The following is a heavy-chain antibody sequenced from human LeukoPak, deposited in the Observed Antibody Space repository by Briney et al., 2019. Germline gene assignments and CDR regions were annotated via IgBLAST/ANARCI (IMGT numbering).Heavy chain of an antibody. D-gene: IGHD2-15*01. J-gene: IGHJ6*03. CDR2: IYDSGST. CDR1: GGSISSYY. CDR3: ARLGYCSGGSCYYYYYMDV. Sequence: SETLSLTCTVSGGSISSYYWSWIRQPPGKGLEWIGYIYDSGSTNYNPSLKSRVTISVDTSKNQFSLKLSSVTAADTAVYYCARLGYCSGGSCYYYYYMDVWGKGTTVTVSS. V-gene: IGHV4-59*01.